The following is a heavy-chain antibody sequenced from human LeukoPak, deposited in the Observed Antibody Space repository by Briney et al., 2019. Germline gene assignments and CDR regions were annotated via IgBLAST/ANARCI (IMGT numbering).Heavy chain of an antibody. D-gene: IGHD2-2*01. J-gene: IGHJ4*02. CDR2: ISESGDST. V-gene: IGHV3-23*01. CDR3: AKTYCGSPSCYLFDY. CDR1: GFTFSTYA. Sequence: GGSLRLSCPASGFTFSTYAMSWVRQAAGKGLEWVSAISESGDSTNYADSVKGRFTISRDNSKNTLYLQMNSLRAEDTAIYYCAKTYCGSPSCYLFDYWGQGTLVTVSS.